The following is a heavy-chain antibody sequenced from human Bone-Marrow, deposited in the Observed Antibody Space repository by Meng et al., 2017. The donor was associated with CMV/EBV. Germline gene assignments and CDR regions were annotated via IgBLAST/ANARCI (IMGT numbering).Heavy chain of an antibody. V-gene: IGHV3-30*02. J-gene: IGHJ4*02. Sequence: GESLKISCAASGFTFSTYGIHWVRQAPGKGLEWVAFIRYDGSNKCYVDSVKGRFTISRDNSKNTLYLQMNSLRAEDTAVYYCAKAPGRYYDFWSGYYGFGVDYWGQGTRVTGSS. CDR3: AKAPGRYYDFWSGYYGFGVDY. CDR2: IRYDGSNK. CDR1: GFTFSTYG. D-gene: IGHD3-3*01.